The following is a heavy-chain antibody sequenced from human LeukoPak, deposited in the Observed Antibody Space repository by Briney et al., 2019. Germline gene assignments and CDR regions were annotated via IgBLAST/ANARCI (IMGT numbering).Heavy chain of an antibody. D-gene: IGHD3-10*01. CDR1: GFAFSTYC. V-gene: IGHV3-30*02. J-gene: IGHJ4*02. CDR2: IRYDGSYK. CDR3: AKTLPSSRSPGEVFDY. Sequence: PGGSLRLSCEASGFAFSTYCMDWVRQAPGKGLEWVAYIRYDGSYKYCADSLKGRLTVSRDNSKNTLYLQMNSLTVEDTAVYYCAKTLPSSRSPGEVFDYWGQGTLVAVSS.